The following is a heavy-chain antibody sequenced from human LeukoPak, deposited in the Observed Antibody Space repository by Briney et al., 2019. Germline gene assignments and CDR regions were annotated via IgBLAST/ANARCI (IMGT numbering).Heavy chain of an antibody. J-gene: IGHJ4*02. CDR1: GGSINSGSYY. V-gene: IGHV4-31*03. CDR2: IYYRGDT. D-gene: IGHD6-13*01. Sequence: PPETLSLTCTVSGGSINSGSYYWSSIRQHPGKGLEWLGYIYYRGDTNYSPSLKSRVTISLDTSKNQFSLKVKSVTAGDTVVYYCASVGYSSGWYHYWGQGTRVTVSS. CDR3: ASVGYSSGWYHY.